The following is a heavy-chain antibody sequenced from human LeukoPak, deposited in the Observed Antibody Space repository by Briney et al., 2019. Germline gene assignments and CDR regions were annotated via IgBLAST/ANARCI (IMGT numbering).Heavy chain of an antibody. CDR3: ARGSGWLIDN. D-gene: IGHD6-19*01. V-gene: IGHV3-21*01. CDR2: ISSNSTYI. Sequence: GGSLRLSCAASGFTFSSHRMNWVRQAPGKGLEWVSSISSNSTYIYYADSGKGRFTISRDNAKNSLYLKVNSLRGEDTAVYYCARGSGWLIDNWGQGTLVTVSS. J-gene: IGHJ4*02. CDR1: GFTFSSHR.